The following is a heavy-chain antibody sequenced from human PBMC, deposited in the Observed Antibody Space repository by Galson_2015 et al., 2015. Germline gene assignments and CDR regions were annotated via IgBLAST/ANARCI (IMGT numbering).Heavy chain of an antibody. CDR1: GFTVSSNY. V-gene: IGHV3-66*02. Sequence: SLRLSCAASGFTVSSNYMSWVRQAPGKGLEWASVIYSGGSTYYADSVKGRFTISRDNSKNTLYLQMNSLRAEDTAVYYCARDFNSSSSSYDYWGQGTLVTVSS. J-gene: IGHJ4*02. D-gene: IGHD6-6*01. CDR3: ARDFNSSSSSYDY. CDR2: IYSGGST.